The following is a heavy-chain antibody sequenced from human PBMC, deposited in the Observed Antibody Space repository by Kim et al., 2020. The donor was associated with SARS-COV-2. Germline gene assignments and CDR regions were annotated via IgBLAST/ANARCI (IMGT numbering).Heavy chain of an antibody. Sequence: GGSLRLSCAASGFTFSSYSMNWVRQAPGKGLEWVSSISSSSSYIYYADSVKGRFTISRDNAKNSLYLQMNSLRAEDTAVYYCARDRPEDSSGLDYWGQGTLVTVSS. D-gene: IGHD3-22*01. J-gene: IGHJ4*02. CDR3: ARDRPEDSSGLDY. V-gene: IGHV3-21*04. CDR2: ISSSSSYI. CDR1: GFTFSSYS.